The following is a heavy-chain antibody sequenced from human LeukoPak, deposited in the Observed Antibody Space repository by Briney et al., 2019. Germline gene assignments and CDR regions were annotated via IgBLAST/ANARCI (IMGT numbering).Heavy chain of an antibody. J-gene: IGHJ3*02. CDR1: GYTFTTAG. Sequence: ASVKVSCKASGYTFTTAGIGWVRQAPGQVLEWMGWISTYHGNTNYAQIFQDRVTLTTDTSTSTAYIELRRLRSDDTAVYYCARVWRRPDAFDIWGQGTMVTVSS. CDR2: ISTYHGNT. CDR3: ARVWRRPDAFDI. D-gene: IGHD3-16*01. V-gene: IGHV1-18*01.